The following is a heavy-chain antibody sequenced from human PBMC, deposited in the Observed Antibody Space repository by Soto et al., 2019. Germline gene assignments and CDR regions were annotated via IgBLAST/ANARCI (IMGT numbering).Heavy chain of an antibody. CDR2: INPSSGST. CDR1: GYTFTGYY. CDR3: ARDRAPGWAYYYGMDV. V-gene: IGHV1-46*03. Sequence: ASVKVSCKASGYTFTGYYMHWVRQAPGQGLEWMGWINPSSGSTSYAQKFQGRVTMTRDTSTSTVYMELSSLRSEDTAVYYCARDRAPGWAYYYGMDVWGQGTTVTVSS. D-gene: IGHD1-26*01. J-gene: IGHJ6*02.